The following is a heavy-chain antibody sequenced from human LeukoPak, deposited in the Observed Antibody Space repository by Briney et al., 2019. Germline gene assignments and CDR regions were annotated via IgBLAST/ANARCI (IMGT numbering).Heavy chain of an antibody. D-gene: IGHD6-19*01. J-gene: IGHJ6*02. CDR3: ARSVAAYYYYYGMDV. CDR2: INHSGST. V-gene: IGHV4-34*01. CDR1: GGSFSGYY. Sequence: ASETLSLTCAVYGGSFSGYYWSWIRQPPGKGLEWIGEINHSGSTNYNPSLKSRVTISVDTSKNQFSLKLSSVTAADTAVYYCARSVAAYYYYYGMDVWGQGTTVTVSS.